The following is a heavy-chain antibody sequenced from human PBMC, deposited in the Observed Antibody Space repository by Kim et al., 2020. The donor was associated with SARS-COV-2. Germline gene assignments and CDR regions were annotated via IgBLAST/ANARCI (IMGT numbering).Heavy chain of an antibody. Sequence: GGSLRLSCAASAFTFSNYGMHWVRQAPGKGLEWVAVISYDGSNKYYADSVKGRFTISRDNSENTLYLQMNSLRAEDTALYYCAKPYSSNWDGAFDIWGQG. CDR1: AFTFSNYG. V-gene: IGHV3-30*18. CDR3: AKPYSSNWDGAFDI. D-gene: IGHD6-13*01. CDR2: ISYDGSNK. J-gene: IGHJ3*02.